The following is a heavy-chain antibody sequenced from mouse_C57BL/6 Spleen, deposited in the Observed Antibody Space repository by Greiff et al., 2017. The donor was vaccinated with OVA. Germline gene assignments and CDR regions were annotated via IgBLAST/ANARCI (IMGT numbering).Heavy chain of an antibody. Sequence: DAGGGLVQPKGSLKLSCAASGFTFNTYAMHWVRQAPGKGLEWVARIRSKSSNYATYYADSVKDRFTISRDDSQSMLYLQMNNLKTEDTAMYYCVRAPLYYYGSSFPHWYFDVWGTGTTVTVSS. CDR3: VRAPLYYYGSSFPHWYFDV. D-gene: IGHD1-1*01. CDR2: IRSKSSNYAT. J-gene: IGHJ1*03. CDR1: GFTFNTYA. V-gene: IGHV10-3*01.